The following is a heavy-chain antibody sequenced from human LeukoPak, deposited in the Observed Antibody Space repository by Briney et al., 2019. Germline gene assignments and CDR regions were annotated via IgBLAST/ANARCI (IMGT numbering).Heavy chain of an antibody. Sequence: PSETLSLTCAVYGGSFSGYYWSWIRQPPGKGLEWIGYIYYSGSTNYNPSLKSRVTISVDTSKNQFSLKLSSVTAADTAVYYCARDQGYGDYAFDYWGQGTLVTVSS. J-gene: IGHJ4*02. D-gene: IGHD4-17*01. V-gene: IGHV4-59*01. CDR3: ARDQGYGDYAFDY. CDR1: GGSFSGYY. CDR2: IYYSGST.